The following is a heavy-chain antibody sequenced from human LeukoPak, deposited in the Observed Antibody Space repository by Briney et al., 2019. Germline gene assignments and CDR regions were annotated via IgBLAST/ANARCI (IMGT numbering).Heavy chain of an antibody. D-gene: IGHD2-21*01. CDR1: GFTVSSNY. J-gene: IGHJ4*02. CDR3: AKGSGWLLPQYFDF. CDR2: ISGGGGST. Sequence: GGSLRLSCAASGFTVSSNYMSWVRQAPGKGLEWLSTISGGGGSTYYADSVKGRFTISRDNSKNTLYLHMKSLRAEDTAVYYCAKGSGWLLPQYFDFWGQGTLVTVSS. V-gene: IGHV3-23*01.